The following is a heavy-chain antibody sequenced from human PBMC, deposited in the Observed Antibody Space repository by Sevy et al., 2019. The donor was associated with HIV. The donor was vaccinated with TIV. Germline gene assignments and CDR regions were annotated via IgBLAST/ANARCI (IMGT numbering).Heavy chain of an antibody. D-gene: IGHD5-18*01. V-gene: IGHV1-2*06. CDR2: INPNSGGT. J-gene: IGHJ6*02. CDR3: ARGYSYGFSVYYGMDV. CDR1: GYTFTGYY. Sequence: ASVKVSCKASGYTFTGYYMHWVRQAPGQGLEWMGRINPNSGGTNYAQKFQGRVTMTRDTSISTAYMELSRLRSDDTAVYYGARGYSYGFSVYYGMDVWGQGTTVTVSS.